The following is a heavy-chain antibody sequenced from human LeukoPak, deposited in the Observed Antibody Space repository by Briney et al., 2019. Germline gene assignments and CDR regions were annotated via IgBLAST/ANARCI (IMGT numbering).Heavy chain of an antibody. CDR2: INSDGINT. CDR3: ARDQSYSSGWYGPYYYYMDV. V-gene: IGHV3-74*01. Sequence: GGSLRLSCEASGFTFSNYWMHWVHQAPGNGLVWVSRINSDGINTSYADSVKGRFTISRDNAKNSLYLQMNSLRAEDTAVYYCARDQSYSSGWYGPYYYYMDVWGKGTTVTVSS. CDR1: GFTFSNYW. D-gene: IGHD6-19*01. J-gene: IGHJ6*03.